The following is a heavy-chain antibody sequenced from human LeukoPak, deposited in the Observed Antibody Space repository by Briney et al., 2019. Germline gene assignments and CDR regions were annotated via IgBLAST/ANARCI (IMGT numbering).Heavy chain of an antibody. V-gene: IGHV4-4*02. D-gene: IGHD1-26*01. J-gene: IGHJ4*02. CDR3: ASVRWELGEFDY. Sequence: SGTLFLTCAVSGGSISSSNWWSWVRQPPGKGLEWIGEIYHSGSTNYNPSLKSRVTISVDKSKNQFSLKLSSVTAADTAVYYCASVRWELGEFDYWGQGTLVTVSS. CDR2: IYHSGST. CDR1: GGSISSSNW.